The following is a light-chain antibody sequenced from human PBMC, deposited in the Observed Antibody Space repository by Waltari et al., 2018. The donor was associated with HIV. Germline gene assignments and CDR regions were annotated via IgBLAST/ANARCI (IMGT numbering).Light chain of an antibody. J-gene: IGKJ1*01. CDR2: WAS. V-gene: IGKV4-1*01. Sequence: DVVMTQSPDSLAVSRGERATINCKSSQSVLYSSNNKNHLGWYQQRPGQPPNKLIYWASVRGPGVPDRIRGRGSETDFTLTIKRLQDEDVAVYYCQQYSTNPWPFGQGTKVELK. CDR1: QSVLYSSNNKNH. CDR3: QQYSTNPWP.